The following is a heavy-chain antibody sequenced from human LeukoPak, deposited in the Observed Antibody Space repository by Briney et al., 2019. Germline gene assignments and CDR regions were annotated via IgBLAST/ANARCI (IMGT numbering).Heavy chain of an antibody. J-gene: IGHJ4*02. CDR2: IIPIFGTA. D-gene: IGHD3-22*01. CDR1: GGTFSSYA. V-gene: IGHV1-69*13. CDR3: ASYDSSGYTPDY. Sequence: ASVKVSCKASGGTFSSYAISWVRQAPGQGLEWMGGIIPIFGTANYAQKLQGRVTITADESTSTAYMELSSLRSEDTAVYYCASYDSSGYTPDYWGQGTLVTVSS.